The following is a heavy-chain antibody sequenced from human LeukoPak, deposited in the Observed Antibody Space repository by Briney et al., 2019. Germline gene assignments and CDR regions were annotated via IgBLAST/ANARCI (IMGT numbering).Heavy chain of an antibody. CDR2: ISAYNGNT. V-gene: IGHV1-18*01. D-gene: IGHD6-19*01. Sequence: GASVQVSCKASGYTFTSYGISWVRQAPGQGLEWMGWISAYNGNTNYAQKLQGRVTMTTDTSTSTAYMELRSLRSDDTAVYYCARDSSSSGAGPFDYWGQGTLVTVPS. CDR1: GYTFTSYG. CDR3: ARDSSSSGAGPFDY. J-gene: IGHJ4*02.